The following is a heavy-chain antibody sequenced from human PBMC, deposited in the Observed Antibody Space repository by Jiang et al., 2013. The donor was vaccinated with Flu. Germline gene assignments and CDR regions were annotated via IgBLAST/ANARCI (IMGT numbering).Heavy chain of an antibody. CDR3: ARDVDNTNYAQKDAFDI. Sequence: EWVSCISASSSYIYYSDSVRGRFTISRDGAKNSLYLQMNSLRAEDTALYYCARDVDNTNYAQKDAFDIWGQGTMVTVSS. D-gene: IGHD1-7*01. J-gene: IGHJ3*02. CDR2: ISASSSYI. V-gene: IGHV3-21*01.